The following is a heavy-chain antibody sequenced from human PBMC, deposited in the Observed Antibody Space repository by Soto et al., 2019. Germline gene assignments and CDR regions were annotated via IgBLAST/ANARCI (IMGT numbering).Heavy chain of an antibody. D-gene: IGHD1-26*01. CDR2: IYYSGST. Sequence: SEILSLTCTVSGGSISSSSYYWGWIRQPPGKGLEWIGSIYYSGSTNYNPSLKSRFTISVDTSKNQFSLKLSSVTAADTAVYYCARCEWELLRLDYWGQGTLVTVSS. J-gene: IGHJ4*02. CDR3: ARCEWELLRLDY. CDR1: GGSISSSSYY. V-gene: IGHV4-39*01.